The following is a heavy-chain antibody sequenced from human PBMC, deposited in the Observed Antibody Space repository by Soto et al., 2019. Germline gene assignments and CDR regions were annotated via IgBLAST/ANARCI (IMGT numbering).Heavy chain of an antibody. Sequence: QLQLQESGSGLVKPSQTLSLTCAVSGGSISSGGYSWSWIRQPPGKGLEWIGYIYHSGSTYYNPSLTSRVTPSVDRSKSQFSLKRSSVTAADTAVYYCARGQVVAAQHWGPGTLVTVSS. CDR1: GGSISSGGYS. CDR2: IYHSGST. V-gene: IGHV4-30-2*01. CDR3: ARGQVVAAQH. J-gene: IGHJ4*02. D-gene: IGHD2-15*01.